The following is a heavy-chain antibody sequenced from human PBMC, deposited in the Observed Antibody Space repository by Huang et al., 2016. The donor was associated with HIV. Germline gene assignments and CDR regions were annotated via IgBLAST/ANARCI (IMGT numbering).Heavy chain of an antibody. CDR1: GYTFSNYD. CDR3: ATLPPVNYGRSGGRVRDY. V-gene: IGHV1-8*01. CDR2: RNPSSGNT. J-gene: IGHJ4*02. Sequence: QVQLVQSGAEVKKPGASVKVSCKASGYTFSNYDINWVRQAPGQGLEWMGGRNPSSGNTGYGRKFQGRVTMTRSTSISTAYMERGRLRFEDTAVYYCATLPPVNYGRSGGRVRDYWGQGSLVTVSS. D-gene: IGHD2-15*01.